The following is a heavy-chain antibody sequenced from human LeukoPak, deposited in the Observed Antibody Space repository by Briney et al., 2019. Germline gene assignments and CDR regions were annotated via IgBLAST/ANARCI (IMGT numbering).Heavy chain of an antibody. CDR2: ISSGSSYI. CDR3: ARGEVWFDT. Sequence: PGGSLRLSCAASGFTFSSYSMNWVRQAPGEGLEWVSSISSGSSYIYYADSVKGRFTISRDNAKNSLYLHMNSLRAEDTAVYHCARGEVWFDTWGQGTLVTVSS. J-gene: IGHJ5*02. CDR1: GFTFSSYS. V-gene: IGHV3-21*01.